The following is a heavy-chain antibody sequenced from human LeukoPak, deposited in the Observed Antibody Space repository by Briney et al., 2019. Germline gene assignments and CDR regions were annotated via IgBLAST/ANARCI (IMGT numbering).Heavy chain of an antibody. D-gene: IGHD5-18*01. CDR2: ISSSSSYI. J-gene: IGHJ3*02. CDR1: GFTFSSYS. Sequence: GGSLRLSCAASGFTFSSYSMNWVRQAPGKGLEWVSSISSSSSYIYYAGSVKGRFTISRDNAKNSLYLQMNSLRAEDTAVYYCARDSTDIKLWIFRDADAFDIWGQGTMVTVSS. V-gene: IGHV3-21*01. CDR3: ARDSTDIKLWIFRDADAFDI.